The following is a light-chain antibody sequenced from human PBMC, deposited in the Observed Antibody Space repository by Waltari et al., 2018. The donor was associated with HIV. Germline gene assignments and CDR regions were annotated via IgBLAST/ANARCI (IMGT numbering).Light chain of an antibody. Sequence: QSVLTQPHSVSGAPGQRVTISCTGSSSNIGAGYDIHWYQQLPGPAPKLLIYGNSNRPSVGPGRCSGSKCCTSASLASTGLHAEDEADYYCQSYDSSLSGWVFGGGTKLTVL. CDR1: SSNIGAGYD. V-gene: IGLV1-40*01. CDR2: GNS. J-gene: IGLJ3*02. CDR3: QSYDSSLSGWV.